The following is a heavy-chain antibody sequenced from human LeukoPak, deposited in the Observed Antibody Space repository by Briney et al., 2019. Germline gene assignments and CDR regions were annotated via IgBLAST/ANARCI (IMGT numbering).Heavy chain of an antibody. V-gene: IGHV1-8*01. Sequence: GASVKVSCKASGYTFTSYDINWVRQATGQGLEWMGWMNPNSGNTGYAQKFQGRVTMTRNTSISTVYMELSSLRSEDTAVYYCARGRAVTYYYDSSGYYYDAFDYWGQGTLVTVSS. CDR2: MNPNSGNT. CDR1: GYTFTSYD. D-gene: IGHD3-22*01. J-gene: IGHJ4*02. CDR3: ARGRAVTYYYDSSGYYYDAFDY.